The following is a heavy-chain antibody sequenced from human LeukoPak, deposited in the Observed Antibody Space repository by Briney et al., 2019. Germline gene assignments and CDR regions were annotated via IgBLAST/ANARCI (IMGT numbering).Heavy chain of an antibody. CDR2: IRYDGSNK. Sequence: GGSLRLSCAASGFTFSSYGMHWVRQAPGKGLEGLAFIRYDGSNKYYADSVKGRFTISRDNSKNTLYLQMNSLRAEGTAVYYCTYTYYYDSSGYRKSDYWGQGTLVTVSS. CDR1: GFTFSSYG. J-gene: IGHJ4*02. CDR3: TYTYYYDSSGYRKSDY. V-gene: IGHV3-30*02. D-gene: IGHD3-22*01.